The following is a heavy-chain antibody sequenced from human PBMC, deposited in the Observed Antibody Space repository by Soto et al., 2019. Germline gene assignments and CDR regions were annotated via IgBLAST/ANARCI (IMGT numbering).Heavy chain of an antibody. CDR2: ISYDGSNK. CDR3: ARGDYYDSSGYYLYYYYGMDV. V-gene: IGHV3-30-3*01. Sequence: GGSLRLSCAASGFTFSSYAMHWVRQAPGKGLEWVAVISYDGSNKYYADSVKGRFTISRDNSKNTLYLQMNSLRAEDTAVYYCARGDYYDSSGYYLYYYYGMDVWGQGTTVTVSS. J-gene: IGHJ6*02. D-gene: IGHD3-22*01. CDR1: GFTFSSYA.